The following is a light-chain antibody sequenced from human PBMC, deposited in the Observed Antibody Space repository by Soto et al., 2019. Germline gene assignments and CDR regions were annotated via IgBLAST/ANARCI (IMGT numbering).Light chain of an antibody. J-gene: IGKJ1*01. CDR1: QGISSY. V-gene: IGKV1-8*01. Sequence: AIRMTQSPSSLSASTGDRVTITYRASQGISSYLAWYQQKPGKAPKLLIYAASTLQSGVPSRFSGSGSGTDFTLTISCLQSEDFATYYCQQYYSYYWTFGQGTKVDIK. CDR2: AAS. CDR3: QQYYSYYWT.